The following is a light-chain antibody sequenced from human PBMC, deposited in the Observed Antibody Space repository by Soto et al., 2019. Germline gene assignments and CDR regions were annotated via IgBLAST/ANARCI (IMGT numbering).Light chain of an antibody. CDR3: QQYGSSPLT. CDR2: GTS. Sequence: EIVLTQSPGTLSLSPGERATLSCRASQSVSSNSFAWYQQKPSQAPRLLIYGTSSRATGIPARFSGSGSGTDFTLTISRLEPEDVAVYYCQQYGSSPLTFGGGTKVEIK. J-gene: IGKJ4*01. V-gene: IGKV3-20*01. CDR1: QSVSSNS.